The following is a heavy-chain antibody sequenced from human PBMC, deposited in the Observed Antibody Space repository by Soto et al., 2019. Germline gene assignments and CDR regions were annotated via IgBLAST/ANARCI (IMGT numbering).Heavy chain of an antibody. Sequence: SETLSLTCTVSGGSISSYYWSWIRQPPGKGLEWIGYIYYSGSTNYNPSLKSRVTISVDTSKNQFSLKLSSVTAADTAVYYCARHSYSRNWLDPWGQGTLVTVSS. CDR2: IYYSGST. D-gene: IGHD2-21*01. CDR3: ARHSYSRNWLDP. CDR1: GGSISSYY. J-gene: IGHJ5*02. V-gene: IGHV4-59*08.